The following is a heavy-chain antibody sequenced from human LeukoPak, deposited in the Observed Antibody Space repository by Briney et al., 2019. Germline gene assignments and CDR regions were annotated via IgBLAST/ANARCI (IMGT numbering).Heavy chain of an antibody. Sequence: ASVKVSCRASGYTFIDYYMQWVRQAPGQGLEWMGWINPKSGGTKYAQKFHGRVTMTRDTSISTAYMELSRLRSDDTAVYYCARVSRQQLVLDQYYYYMDVWGKGTTVAVSS. D-gene: IGHD6-13*01. J-gene: IGHJ6*03. CDR1: GYTFIDYY. CDR2: INPKSGGT. V-gene: IGHV1-2*02. CDR3: ARVSRQQLVLDQYYYYMDV.